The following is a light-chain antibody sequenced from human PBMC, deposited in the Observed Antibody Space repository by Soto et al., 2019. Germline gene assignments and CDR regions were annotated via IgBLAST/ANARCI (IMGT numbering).Light chain of an antibody. V-gene: IGKV1-13*02. J-gene: IGKJ5*01. CDR3: PQLNTCPFT. CDR1: QGISSA. Sequence: AIPLTQSPSSLSASVGDRVSITCRASQGISSALAWYQHKPGKPPKLLIYDASSLQSGVPSRFSGSESGTDCTLTISSLQPDDFAIYYCPQLNTCPFTFGQGTRLEIK. CDR2: DAS.